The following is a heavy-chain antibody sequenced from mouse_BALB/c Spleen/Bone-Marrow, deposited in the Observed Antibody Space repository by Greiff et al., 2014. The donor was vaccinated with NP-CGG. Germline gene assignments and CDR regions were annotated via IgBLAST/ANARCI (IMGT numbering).Heavy chain of an antibody. V-gene: IGHV14-3*02. CDR3: ARYYYGSSYFDY. D-gene: IGHD1-1*01. CDR2: IDPANGNT. Sequence: VQLQQSGAELAKPGASVKLSCTASGFKIKDTYMHWVKQRPEQGLEWIGRIDPANGNTKYDPKFQGKATITADTSSNTAYLQLSSLTSEDTAVYYCARYYYGSSYFDYWGQGTTLTVSS. J-gene: IGHJ2*01. CDR1: GFKIKDTY.